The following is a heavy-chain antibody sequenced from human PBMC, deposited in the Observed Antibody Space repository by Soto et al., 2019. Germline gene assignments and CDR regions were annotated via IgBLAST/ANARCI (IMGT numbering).Heavy chain of an antibody. CDR2: IGPNGNGP. CDR1: GFPFSTYS. J-gene: IGHJ4*02. D-gene: IGHD2-21*01. V-gene: IGHV3-64D*06. Sequence: PGGSLRLSCSASGFPFSTYSMYWVRQTPGKGLEYVSAIGPNGNGPYYADSVKGRFTISRDNSENKLYLQMTSLRVEDSAPYYCVNELHLSDWCWGRGTLVTVSS. CDR3: VNELHLSDWC.